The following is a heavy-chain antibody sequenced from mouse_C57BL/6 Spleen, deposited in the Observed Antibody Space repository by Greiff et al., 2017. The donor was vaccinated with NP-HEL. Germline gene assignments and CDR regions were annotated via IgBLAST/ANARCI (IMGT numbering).Heavy chain of an antibody. CDR2: IYPGDGDT. V-gene: IGHV1-82*01. Sequence: VQLQQSGPELVKPGASVKISCKASGYAFSSSWMNWVKQRPGKGLEWIGRIYPGDGDTNYNGKFKGKATLTADKSSSTAYMQLSSLTSEDSAVYFCARRKDYDWFAYWGQGTLVTVSA. CDR1: GYAFSSSW. J-gene: IGHJ3*01. D-gene: IGHD2-4*01. CDR3: ARRKDYDWFAY.